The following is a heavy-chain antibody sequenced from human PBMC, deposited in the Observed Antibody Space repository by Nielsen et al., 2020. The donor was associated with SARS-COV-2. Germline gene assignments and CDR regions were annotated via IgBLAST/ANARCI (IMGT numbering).Heavy chain of an antibody. D-gene: IGHD6-13*01. J-gene: IGHJ4*02. CDR1: GFTFSSYS. CDR3: ARSVKAGDFDY. V-gene: IGHV3-21*01. CDR2: ISSSSSYI. Sequence: GALKISCAASGFTFSSYSMNWVRQAPGKGLEWVSSISSSSSYIYYADSVKGRFTISRDNAKNSLYLQMNSLRAEDTAVYYCARSVKAGDFDYWGQGTLVTVSS.